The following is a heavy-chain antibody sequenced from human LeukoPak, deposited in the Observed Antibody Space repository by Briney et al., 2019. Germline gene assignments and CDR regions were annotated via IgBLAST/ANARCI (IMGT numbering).Heavy chain of an antibody. D-gene: IGHD2-15*01. V-gene: IGHV4-59*01. CDR2: IYYSGST. Sequence: SETLSLTCTVSGGSISSYYWSWIRQPPGKGLEWIGYIYYSGSTNYNPPLKSRVTISVDTSKNQFSLKLSSVTAADTAVYYCARENIVVVVAAPLGYNWFDPWGQGTLVTVSS. CDR3: ARENIVVVVAAPLGYNWFDP. CDR1: GGSISSYY. J-gene: IGHJ5*02.